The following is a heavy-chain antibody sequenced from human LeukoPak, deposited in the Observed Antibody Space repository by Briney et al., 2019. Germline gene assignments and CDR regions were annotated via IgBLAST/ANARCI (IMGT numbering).Heavy chain of an antibody. CDR2: INHSGST. Sequence: PSETLSLTCAVYGGSFSGYYWSWIRQPPGKGLEWIGEINHSGSTNYNPSLKSRVTISEDTSKNQFSLKLSSVTAADTAVYYCARDRRGKSYYDFWSGSHYYYYMDVWGKGTTVTVSS. CDR1: GGSFSGYY. D-gene: IGHD3-3*01. CDR3: ARDRRGKSYYDFWSGSHYYYYMDV. V-gene: IGHV4-34*01. J-gene: IGHJ6*03.